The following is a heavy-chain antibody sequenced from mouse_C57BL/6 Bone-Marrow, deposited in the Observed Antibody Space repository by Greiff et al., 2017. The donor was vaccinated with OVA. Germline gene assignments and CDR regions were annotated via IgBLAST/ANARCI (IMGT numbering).Heavy chain of an antibody. Sequence: QVQLQQSGAELARPGASVKLSCKASGYTFTSYGISWVKQRPGQGLEWIGEIYPRSGNTYYNEKFKGKATLTADKSSSTAYMELRSLTAEDYAVYFCARESIYDGYDFDYWGQGTTLTVSS. J-gene: IGHJ2*01. CDR1: GYTFTSYG. D-gene: IGHD2-3*01. CDR3: ARESIYDGYDFDY. V-gene: IGHV1-81*01. CDR2: IYPRSGNT.